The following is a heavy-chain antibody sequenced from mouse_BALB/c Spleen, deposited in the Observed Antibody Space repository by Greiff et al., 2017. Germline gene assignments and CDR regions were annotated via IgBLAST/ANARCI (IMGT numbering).Heavy chain of an antibody. CDR3: ARGPLYGYDVRAWFAY. CDR1: GYAFTNYL. D-gene: IGHD2-2*01. J-gene: IGHJ3*01. Sequence: QVQLQQSGAELVRPGTSVKVSCKASGYAFTNYLIEWVKQRPGQGLEWIGVINPGSGGTNYNEKFKGKATLTADKSSSTAYMQLSSLTSDDSAVYFCARGPLYGYDVRAWFAYWGQGTLVTVSA. CDR2: INPGSGGT. V-gene: IGHV1-54*01.